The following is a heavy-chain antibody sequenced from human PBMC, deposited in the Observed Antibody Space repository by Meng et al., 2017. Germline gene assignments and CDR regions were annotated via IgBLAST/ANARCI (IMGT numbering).Heavy chain of an antibody. D-gene: IGHD5-18*01. Sequence: VQLHQVGSGLVKPSETLSLTCAVYGGSFSGYYGSWIRQPPGKGLEWIGEINHSGSTNYNPSLKSRVTISVDTSKNQFSLKLSSVTAADTAVYYCASSGYSYGYRFDYWGQGTLVTVSS. V-gene: IGHV4-34*01. CDR3: ASSGYSYGYRFDY. CDR2: INHSGST. J-gene: IGHJ4*02. CDR1: GGSFSGYY.